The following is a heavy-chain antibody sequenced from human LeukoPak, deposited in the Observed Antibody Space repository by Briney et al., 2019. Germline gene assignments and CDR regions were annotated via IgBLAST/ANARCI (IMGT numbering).Heavy chain of an antibody. CDR1: GGSISSGSYY. V-gene: IGHV4-39*01. CDR2: IYYSGST. Sequence: PSETLSLTCTVSGGSISSGSYYWGWIRQPPGKRLEWIGNIYYSGSTSYNPSLKSRVTISVDTSKNQFSLKLSSVTAADTAVYYCARRHFGSALRDYWGQGTLVTVSS. CDR3: ARRHFGSALRDY. D-gene: IGHD3-10*01. J-gene: IGHJ4*02.